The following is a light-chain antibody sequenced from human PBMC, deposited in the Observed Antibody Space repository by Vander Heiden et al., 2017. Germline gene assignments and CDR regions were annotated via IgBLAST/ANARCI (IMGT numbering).Light chain of an antibody. CDR1: QSVNRN. CDR2: GAT. Sequence: EIVMTQSPATLSVSPGETATLSCRASQSVNRNVAWYQQKPGQAPRLLIYGATTRATGVPARFSASGSETEFTLTISSLQSEDFAVYFCQHYNKWAPAPTFGGGTEVETK. CDR3: QHYNKWAPAPT. J-gene: IGKJ4*01. V-gene: IGKV3-15*01.